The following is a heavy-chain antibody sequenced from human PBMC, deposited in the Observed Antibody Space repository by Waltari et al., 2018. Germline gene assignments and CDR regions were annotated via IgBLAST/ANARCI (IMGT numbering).Heavy chain of an antibody. D-gene: IGHD3-22*01. CDR3: ARADSITMIVSGTQNWFDP. CDR1: GGSFSGYY. CDR2: INHSGST. Sequence: QVQLQQWGAGLLKPSETLSLTCAVYGGSFSGYYWRWIRHPPGKGLEWIGEINHSGSTNYNPSLKSRVTISVDTSKNQFSLKLSSVTAADTAVYYCARADSITMIVSGTQNWFDPWGQGTLVTVSS. V-gene: IGHV4-34*01. J-gene: IGHJ5*02.